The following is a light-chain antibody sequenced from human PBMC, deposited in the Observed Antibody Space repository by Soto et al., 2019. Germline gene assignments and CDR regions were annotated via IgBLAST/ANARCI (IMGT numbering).Light chain of an antibody. Sequence: QPVLTQPPSASASLGASVTLTCTLSGGYSNYKVDWYQQRPGKGPRFVMRAGTGGIVGSKGDGIPDRFSGLGSGLNRYLIIKNIQEEDESDYYCGADHGSGSNFVYVFGTGTKLTVL. V-gene: IGLV9-49*01. CDR2: AGTGGIVG. CDR3: GADHGSGSNFVYV. J-gene: IGLJ1*01. CDR1: GGYSNYK.